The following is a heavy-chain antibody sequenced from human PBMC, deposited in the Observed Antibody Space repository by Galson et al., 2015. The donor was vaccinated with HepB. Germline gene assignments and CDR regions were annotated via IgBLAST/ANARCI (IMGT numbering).Heavy chain of an antibody. V-gene: IGHV3-23*01. CDR1: GFTFTRYA. D-gene: IGHD2-15*01. CDR3: AKDGIMVANNPYQLHF. J-gene: IGHJ4*02. Sequence: SLRLSCAASGFTFTRYAMTWVRQAPGKGLEWVSSITSSGANTYYTDSVKGRFTISRDNSRNTLLLQLNSLRAGDTAVYYCAKDGIMVANNPYQLHFWGQGTLVSVSS. CDR2: ITSSGANT.